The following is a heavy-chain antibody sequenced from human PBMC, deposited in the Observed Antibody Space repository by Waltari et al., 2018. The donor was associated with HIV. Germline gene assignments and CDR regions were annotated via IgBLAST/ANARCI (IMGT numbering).Heavy chain of an antibody. CDR3: ARDHRGNKLLYGMDV. Sequence: QLVQSGVEVKKPGSAAWVACKVSGGTFSRYALNWVRQAPRQGLDWMGGIIPAFGTANYAERFQGRVTITADEYTSTAYMDLSSLRSEDTAVYFCARDHRGNKLLYGMDVWGQGTTVTV. CDR1: GGTFSRYA. CDR2: IIPAFGTA. V-gene: IGHV1-69*01. J-gene: IGHJ6*02.